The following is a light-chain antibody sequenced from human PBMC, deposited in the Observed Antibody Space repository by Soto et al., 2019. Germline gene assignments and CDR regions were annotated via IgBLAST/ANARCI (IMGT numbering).Light chain of an antibody. CDR1: SGYSNYN. CDR2: VGTGGIVG. CDR3: GADHGSGSNFVVV. J-gene: IGLJ2*01. V-gene: IGLV9-49*01. Sequence: QLVLTQPPSASASLGASVTLTSTLSSGYSNYNVDWYQQRPGKGPRFVMRVGTGGIVGSKGDGIPDRFSVLGSGLNRYLTIKNIQEEDESDYHCGADHGSGSNFVVVFGGGTKLTVL.